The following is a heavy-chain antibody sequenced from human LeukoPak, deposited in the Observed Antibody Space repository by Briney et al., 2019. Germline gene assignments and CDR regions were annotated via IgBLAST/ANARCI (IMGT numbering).Heavy chain of an antibody. CDR1: GFTFSSYG. D-gene: IGHD2-2*01. V-gene: IGHV3-30*02. Sequence: GGSLRLSCAASGFTFSSYGMHWVRQAPGKGLEWVAFIRYDGSNKYYADSVKGRFTISRDNSKNTLYLQMNSLRAEDTAVYYCAKGDCSSTSCPSDYWGQGTLVTVSS. CDR2: IRYDGSNK. J-gene: IGHJ4*02. CDR3: AKGDCSSTSCPSDY.